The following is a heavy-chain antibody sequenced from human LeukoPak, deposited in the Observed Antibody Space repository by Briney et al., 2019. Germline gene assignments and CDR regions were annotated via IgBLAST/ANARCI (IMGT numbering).Heavy chain of an antibody. CDR3: ARVPHCTSTSCYVGGYHMDV. V-gene: IGHV4-38-2*01. Sequence: GSLRLSCAASGFTFTTAWMNWVRQAPGKGLEWIGSIDHSGSTNDNPSLKSRVTVSVDTSKNQFSLKLSSVTAADTAVYYCARVPHCTSTSCYVGGYHMDVWGKGTTVTVSS. CDR1: GFTFTTAW. J-gene: IGHJ6*03. D-gene: IGHD2-2*01. CDR2: IDHSGST.